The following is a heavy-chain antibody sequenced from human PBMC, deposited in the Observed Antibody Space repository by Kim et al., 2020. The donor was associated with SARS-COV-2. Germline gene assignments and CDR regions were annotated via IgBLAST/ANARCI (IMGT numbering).Heavy chain of an antibody. V-gene: IGHV3-30*03. D-gene: IGHD6-6*01. CDR3: KCSSSSPVDGNFDY. J-gene: IGHJ4*01. CDR2: ISYDGSNK. Sequence: GGSLRLSCAASGFTFSSYGMHWVRQAPGKGLEWVAVISYDGSNKYYADSVKGRFTISRDNSKNTLYLQMNSLRAEDTAVYYCKCSSSSPVDGNFDYLGDGNPVTVSS. CDR1: GFTFSSYG.